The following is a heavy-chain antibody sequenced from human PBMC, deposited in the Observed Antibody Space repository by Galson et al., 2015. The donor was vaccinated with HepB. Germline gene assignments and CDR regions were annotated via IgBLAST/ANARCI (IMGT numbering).Heavy chain of an antibody. CDR1: GFTFRNYG. Sequence: SLRLSCAASGFTFRNYGLSWVRQAPGKGLQWVSAISGTGDKTYYADSVKGRFTISRDNSKSTLYLQINALRAEDTAVYYWAKDGVAYAHLFYYFHVWGKGATVTVSS. CDR3: AKDGVAYAHLFYYFHV. V-gene: IGHV3-23*01. CDR2: ISGTGDKT. D-gene: IGHD3-22*01. J-gene: IGHJ6*04.